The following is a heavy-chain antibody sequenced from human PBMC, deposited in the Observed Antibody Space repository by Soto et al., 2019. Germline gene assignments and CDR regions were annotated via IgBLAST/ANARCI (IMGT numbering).Heavy chain of an antibody. CDR2: IFYSGST. CDR3: ARGYYGSGSYCLAG. J-gene: IGHJ4*02. CDR1: GGSISSSSYY. D-gene: IGHD3-10*01. V-gene: IGHV4-39*07. Sequence: PSETLSLTCTVSGGSISSSSYYWGWIRQPPGKGLEWIGSIFYSGSTYYNPSLKSRVTISVDTSKNQFSLKLTSVTAADTAVYYCARGYYGSGSYCLAGWGQGTLVTVSS.